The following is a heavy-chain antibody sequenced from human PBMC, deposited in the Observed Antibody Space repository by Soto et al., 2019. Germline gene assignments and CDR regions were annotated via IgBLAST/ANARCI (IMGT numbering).Heavy chain of an antibody. D-gene: IGHD3-9*01. Sequence: SETLSLTCTVSGGSISSYYWSWIRQPPGKGLEWIVYIYYSGSTNYNPSLKSRVTISVDTSKNQFSLKLSSVTAADTAVYYCARAFDILTRYYFDCWGQGTLVTVSS. V-gene: IGHV4-59*01. CDR2: IYYSGST. CDR3: ARAFDILTRYYFDC. CDR1: GGSISSYY. J-gene: IGHJ4*02.